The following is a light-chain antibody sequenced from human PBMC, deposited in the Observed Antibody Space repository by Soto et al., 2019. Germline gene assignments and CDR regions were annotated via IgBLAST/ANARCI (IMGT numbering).Light chain of an antibody. V-gene: IGKV1-39*01. J-gene: IGKJ2*01. Sequence: QMTQSPSSLSASVGDRVTITCRASQRITTYLNWYQQKPGEAPKLLISTSGTLQRGVPSRFSGSGSGTDFTLTITALRPEDFATYFCQQTYSTPYTFGQGTKLEIK. CDR2: TSG. CDR1: QRITTY. CDR3: QQTYSTPYT.